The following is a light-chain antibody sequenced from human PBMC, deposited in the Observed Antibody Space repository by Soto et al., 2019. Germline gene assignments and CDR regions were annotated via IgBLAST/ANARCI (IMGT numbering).Light chain of an antibody. CDR2: KAS. J-gene: IGKJ4*01. CDR1: QTISSW. Sequence: EIQVTKSPFTLSGSAGDRATITCRASQTISSWLAWYQQKPGKAPKLLIYKASTLKSGVPSRFSGSGSGTDFTLTISSLQPEDVAAYYCQKYNSSPPTFGEGTKVDIK. CDR3: QKYNSSPPT. V-gene: IGKV1-5*03.